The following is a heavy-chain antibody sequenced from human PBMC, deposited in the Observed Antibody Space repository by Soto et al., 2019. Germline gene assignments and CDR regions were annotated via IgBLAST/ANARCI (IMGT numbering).Heavy chain of an antibody. CDR2: MSPNSGNT. J-gene: IGHJ4*02. CDR3: ARDGALYDSSAYYFLY. V-gene: IGHV1-8*01. CDR1: GYTFTSLA. D-gene: IGHD3-22*01. Sequence: ASVKVSCKTSGYTFTSLAINWVRQATGQGLEWLGWMSPNSGNTAYAQKFQGRVTMTRDTSMSTVYMELSSLTSEDTAVYYCARDGALYDSSAYYFLYWGQGTLVTVSS.